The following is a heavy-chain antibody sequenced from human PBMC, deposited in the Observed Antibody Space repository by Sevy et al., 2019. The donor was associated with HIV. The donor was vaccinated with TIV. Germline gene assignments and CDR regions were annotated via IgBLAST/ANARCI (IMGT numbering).Heavy chain of an antibody. J-gene: IGHJ4*02. CDR2: ISSSSGTI. CDR3: ARDADWAFDY. D-gene: IGHD3-9*01. V-gene: IGHV3-48*01. CDR1: GFSFSSYS. Sequence: GGSLRLSCVTSGFSFSSYSMNWVRQAPGKGLEWVSYISSSSGTIRYADSVKGRVTISRDNAKNSLFLQMNSLRAEDTAVYYCARDADWAFDYWGQGALVTVSS.